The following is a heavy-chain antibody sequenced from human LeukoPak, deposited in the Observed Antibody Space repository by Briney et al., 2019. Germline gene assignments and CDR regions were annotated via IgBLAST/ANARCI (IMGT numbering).Heavy chain of an antibody. D-gene: IGHD3-22*01. CDR1: GFTFSSYW. J-gene: IGHJ4*02. CDR3: AWPGYYYDSSGYFI. V-gene: IGHV3-74*01. CDR2: INSDGSST. Sequence: GGSLRLSCAASGFTFSSYWMHWVRQAPGKGLVWVSRINSDGSSTSYADSAKGRFTISRDNAKNTLYLQMNSLRAEDTAVYYCAWPGYYYDSSGYFIWGQGTLVTVSS.